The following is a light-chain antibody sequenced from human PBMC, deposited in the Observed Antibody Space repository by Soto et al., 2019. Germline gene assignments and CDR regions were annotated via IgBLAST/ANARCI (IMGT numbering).Light chain of an antibody. CDR2: RNN. CDR1: SSNIGSNY. J-gene: IGLJ3*02. V-gene: IGLV1-47*01. Sequence: QSVLTQPPSASGTPGQRVTISCSGSSSNIGSNYVYWYQQLPGTAPKLLIYRNNQRPSGVPDRFSGSKSGTSASLAISGLRSEDAADYYCAAWDDSLSRSVFGGWTKLTVL. CDR3: AAWDDSLSRSV.